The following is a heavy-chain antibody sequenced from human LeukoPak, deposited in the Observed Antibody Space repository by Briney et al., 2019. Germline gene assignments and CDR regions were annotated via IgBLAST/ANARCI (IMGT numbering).Heavy chain of an antibody. CDR1: GSTFSDYY. CDR3: ARVKFSGTYGMDV. J-gene: IGHJ6*02. D-gene: IGHD3/OR15-3a*01. CDR2: ISSSSSTI. V-gene: IGHV3-11*01. Sequence: GGSLRLSCAASGSTFSDYYMSWIRKAPGQGLERVSYISSSSSTIYYADSVKGRFTISRDNAKNSLYLQMNSLRAEDTAVYYCARVKFSGTYGMDVWGQGTTVTVSS.